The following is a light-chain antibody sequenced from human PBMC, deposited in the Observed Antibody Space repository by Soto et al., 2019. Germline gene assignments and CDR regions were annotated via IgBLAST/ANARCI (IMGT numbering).Light chain of an antibody. CDR3: QQYGSSLTWT. V-gene: IGKV3-20*01. Sequence: EVVLTQSPGTVSLSPGERATLSCRASQSVTSNYLAWYQQKPGQAPRLLIYAASSRATGIPDRFSGSGCGTDFSLTISRLEPEDFALYYCQQYGSSLTWTFGQGTKVEI. J-gene: IGKJ1*01. CDR2: AAS. CDR1: QSVTSNY.